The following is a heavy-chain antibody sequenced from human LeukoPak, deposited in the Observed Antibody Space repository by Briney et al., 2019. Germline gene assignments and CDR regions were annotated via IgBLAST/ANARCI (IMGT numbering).Heavy chain of an antibody. Sequence: GGSLRLSCAASGFAFSSYEMNWVRQAPGKGLEWVSYISSSGSTKYYADSVKGRFTISRDNAKKSLYLQMNSLRAEDTAVYYCARGGSGTTDTYYYYGMDVWGQGTTVTVSS. D-gene: IGHD2/OR15-2a*01. CDR2: ISSSGSTK. CDR3: ARGGSGTTDTYYYYGMDV. J-gene: IGHJ6*02. CDR1: GFAFSSYE. V-gene: IGHV3-48*03.